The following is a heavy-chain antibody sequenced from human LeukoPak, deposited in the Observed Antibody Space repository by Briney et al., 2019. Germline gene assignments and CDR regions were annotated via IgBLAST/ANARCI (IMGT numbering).Heavy chain of an antibody. V-gene: IGHV3-21*01. D-gene: IGHD6-19*01. J-gene: IGHJ4*02. CDR2: ISSSSSYI. CDR3: ARDRIGSGWYGDY. Sequence: PGGSLRLSCAASGFTFSSYSMNWVRQAPGKGLEWVSSISSSSSYIYYADSVKGRFTISRDNAKNSLYLQMNSLRAEDTAVYYCARDRIGSGWYGDYWGQGTLVTVSS. CDR1: GFTFSSYS.